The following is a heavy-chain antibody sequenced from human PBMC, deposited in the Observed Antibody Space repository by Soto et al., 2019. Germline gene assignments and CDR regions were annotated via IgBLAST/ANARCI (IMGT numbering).Heavy chain of an antibody. CDR1: GFIFNNAW. V-gene: IGHV3-15*07. Sequence: EVQLVESGGGLVKPGGSLRLSCAASGFIFNNAWMNWVRQAPGRGREGAGRIKSKVDGGTTDYAAPVKGRFTISRDDSKTTLYLQMNSLETEDTALYYCTTDFRPRRWEGAHYWGQGTLVTVSS. CDR3: TTDFRPRRWEGAHY. D-gene: IGHD1-26*01. CDR2: IKSKVDGGTT. J-gene: IGHJ4*02.